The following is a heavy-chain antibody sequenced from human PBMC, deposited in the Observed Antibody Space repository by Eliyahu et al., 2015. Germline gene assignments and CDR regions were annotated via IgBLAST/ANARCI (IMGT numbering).Heavy chain of an antibody. Sequence: EVQLLESGGGLVQPGGSLRLXCAASGFTFSIYAMTWVRQAPGKGLEWVSGISGSGGSTYYADSVKGRFTISRDNSKNTLYLQMNSLRAEDTAVYYCAKYSSGWRGNFDYWGQGTLVTVSS. D-gene: IGHD6-19*01. CDR1: GFTFSIYA. V-gene: IGHV3-23*01. CDR2: ISGSGGST. J-gene: IGHJ4*02. CDR3: AKYSSGWRGNFDY.